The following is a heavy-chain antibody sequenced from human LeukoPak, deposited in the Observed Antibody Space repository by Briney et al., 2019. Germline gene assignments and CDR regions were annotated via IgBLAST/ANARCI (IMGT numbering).Heavy chain of an antibody. CDR1: NDSISNYY. V-gene: IGHV4-59*08. CDR3: ARNLGFCNSAACYVAWFDS. Sequence: SETLSLTCTVSNDSISNYYWSWIRQPPGKGLEWIGHVYYSGSTNYNPSLKNRVTISVDMSKNQSSLKLTSVTAADTAVYYCARNLGFCNSAACYVAWFDSWGQGTLVTVSS. D-gene: IGHD2-2*01. J-gene: IGHJ5*01. CDR2: VYYSGST.